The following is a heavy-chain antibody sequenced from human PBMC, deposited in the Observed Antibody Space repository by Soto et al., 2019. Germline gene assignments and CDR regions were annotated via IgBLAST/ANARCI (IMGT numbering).Heavy chain of an antibody. Sequence: PGESLKISCEGSGYTFSSYWIGWVRQMPGKGLEWMGIIYPGDSDTKYNPSFQGQVTISADKSINTAYLQWSSLKASDSAMYYCARLNGLPQYPSMDVWGRGTTVTVSS. V-gene: IGHV5-51*01. CDR1: GYTFSSYW. CDR2: IYPGDSDT. J-gene: IGHJ6*02. D-gene: IGHD3-9*01. CDR3: ARLNGLPQYPSMDV.